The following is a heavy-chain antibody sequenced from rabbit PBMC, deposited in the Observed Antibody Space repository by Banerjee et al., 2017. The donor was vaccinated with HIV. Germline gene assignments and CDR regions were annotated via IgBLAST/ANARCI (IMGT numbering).Heavy chain of an antibody. Sequence: QEQLVESGGGLVKPGGTLTLTCKASGIDFSSSYYMCWVRQAPGKGLEWIGCIYAGSSGSAYYANWAKGRFTISKPSSTTVTLQMTSLTAADTATYFCARDLAGVIGWNFGLWGQGTLVTVS. CDR2: IYAGSSGSA. CDR3: ARDLAGVIGWNFGL. J-gene: IGHJ4*01. D-gene: IGHD4-1*01. V-gene: IGHV1S45*01. CDR1: GIDFSSSYY.